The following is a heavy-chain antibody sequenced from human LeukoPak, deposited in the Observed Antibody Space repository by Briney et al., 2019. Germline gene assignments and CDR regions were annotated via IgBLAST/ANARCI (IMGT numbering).Heavy chain of an antibody. CDR2: IYYSGST. D-gene: IGHD4-17*01. V-gene: IGHV4-59*08. Sequence: SETLSLTCTVSGGSISSHFWSWIRQPPGKGLEWIAYIYYSGSTDYNPSLKSRVTISVDTSKNQFSLKLSSVTAADTAVYYCARQTMSTADAFDIWGQGTMVTASS. J-gene: IGHJ3*02. CDR3: ARQTMSTADAFDI. CDR1: GGSISSHF.